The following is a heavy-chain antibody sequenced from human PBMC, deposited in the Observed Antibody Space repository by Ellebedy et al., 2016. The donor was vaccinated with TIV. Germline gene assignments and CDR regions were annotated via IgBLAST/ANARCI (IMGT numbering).Heavy chain of an antibody. J-gene: IGHJ6*02. CDR2: DYFSGSP. CDR3: ARFRSGIVVAPAHYGMDV. V-gene: IGHV4-39*01. D-gene: IGHD2-2*01. CDR1: GASISSRSHY. Sequence: SETLSLXCTVSGASISSRSHYWGWIRQSPGKGLEWIGSDYFSGSPYYRSSLQSLVTISVDTPKNQFSLRLSSVTAADTAVYYCARFRSGIVVAPAHYGMDVWGQGTTVTVSS.